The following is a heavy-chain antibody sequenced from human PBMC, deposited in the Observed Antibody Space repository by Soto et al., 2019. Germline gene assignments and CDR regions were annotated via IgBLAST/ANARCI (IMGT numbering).Heavy chain of an antibody. CDR1: GFTFASYA. CDR3: AKRAGSSSSYPDY. V-gene: IGHV3-23*01. D-gene: IGHD6-6*01. CDR2: ISGSGSTT. Sequence: EVQLLESGGGLAQPGGSLRLSCAASGFTFASYAMSWVRQAPGKGLEWVSAISGSGSTTYYADSVKGRFTISRDNSKNTLYLQMNSLRDEDTAVYYCAKRAGSSSSYPDYWGQGTLVTVSS. J-gene: IGHJ4*02.